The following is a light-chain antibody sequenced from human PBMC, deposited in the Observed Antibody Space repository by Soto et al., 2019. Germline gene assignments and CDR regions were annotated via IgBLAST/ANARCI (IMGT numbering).Light chain of an antibody. CDR3: QQYNTSST. J-gene: IGKJ5*01. V-gene: IGKV1-5*01. Sequence: DIQMTQSPSTLSASLKDRVTITCRASQSISRWLAWYQQKPGKAPKLLIYGASTLQSGVPSRFSGSGSGTEFTLTITSLQPDDFATYYCQQYNTSSTFGQGTRLEIK. CDR2: GAS. CDR1: QSISRW.